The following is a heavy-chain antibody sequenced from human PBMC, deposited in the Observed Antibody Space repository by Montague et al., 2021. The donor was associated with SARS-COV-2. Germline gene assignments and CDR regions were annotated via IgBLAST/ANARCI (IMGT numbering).Heavy chain of an antibody. CDR3: ARLGDGVVPSPILGVGPYYSYYYMDV. D-gene: IGHD3-10*01. Sequence: SETLSLPFSFPGGSFSTYSWNWIRQPPGKGLEWIGEIHHGGSTNYNPSLKSRVTISADTSKNQFSLKLTSVAAADTAVYYCARLGDGVVPSPILGVGPYYSYYYMDVWGKGTTVTVSS. J-gene: IGHJ6*03. CDR2: IHHGGST. CDR1: GGSFSTYS. V-gene: IGHV4-34*01.